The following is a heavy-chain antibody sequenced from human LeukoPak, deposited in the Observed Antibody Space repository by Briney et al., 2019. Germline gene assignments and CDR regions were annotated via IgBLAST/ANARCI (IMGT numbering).Heavy chain of an antibody. CDR3: AKGGAFTKEALGY. CDR2: LSGSGVAT. J-gene: IGHJ4*02. CDR1: GFTFSRNA. V-gene: IGHV3-23*01. D-gene: IGHD2-2*01. Sequence: GGSLRLSCAASGFTFSRNAMVWVRQAPGKGVEWLSGLSGSGVATYYADSVKGRFTISRDDSKNALYLQMNSLRAEDTAVYYCAKGGAFTKEALGYWGQGTLVTVSS.